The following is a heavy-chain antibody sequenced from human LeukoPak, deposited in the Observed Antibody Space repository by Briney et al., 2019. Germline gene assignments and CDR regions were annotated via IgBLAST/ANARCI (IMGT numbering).Heavy chain of an antibody. D-gene: IGHD2-2*01. J-gene: IGHJ4*02. Sequence: PGGSLRLSCAASGFTFSSFAMHWVRQAPAKGLEWEAVISYAGTKKYYADSVKGRFTISRDNSNNTLYLQMNSLRAEDTAVYYCARAYCSSTSCYAPDYWGQGTLVTVSS. CDR2: ISYAGTKK. CDR1: GFTFSSFA. V-gene: IGHV3-30*04. CDR3: ARAYCSSTSCYAPDY.